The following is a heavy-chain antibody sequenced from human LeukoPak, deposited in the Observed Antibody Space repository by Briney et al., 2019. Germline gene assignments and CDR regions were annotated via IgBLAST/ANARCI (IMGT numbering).Heavy chain of an antibody. J-gene: IGHJ6*02. Sequence: GSSVKVSCKASGGTFSSYAISWVRQAPGQGLEWMGRIIPIFGIANYAQKFQGRVTITADKSTSTAYMELSSLRSEDTAVYCCARDPHIVVVTADYYGMDVWGQGTTVTVSS. CDR3: ARDPHIVVVTADYYGMDV. D-gene: IGHD2-21*02. CDR2: IIPIFGIA. V-gene: IGHV1-69*04. CDR1: GGTFSSYA.